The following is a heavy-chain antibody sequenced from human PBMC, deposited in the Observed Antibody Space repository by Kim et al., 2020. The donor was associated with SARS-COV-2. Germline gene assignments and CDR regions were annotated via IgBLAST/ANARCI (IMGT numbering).Heavy chain of an antibody. V-gene: IGHV3-23*03. Sequence: GGSLRLSCAASGFTFSSYAMSWVRQAPGKGLEWVSVIYSGGSSTYYADSVKGRFTISRDNSKNTLYLQMNSLRAEDTAVYYCAKDLGGEMATISDWGQGTLVTVSS. CDR3: AKDLGGEMATISD. CDR2: IYSGGSST. J-gene: IGHJ4*02. D-gene: IGHD5-12*01. CDR1: GFTFSSYA.